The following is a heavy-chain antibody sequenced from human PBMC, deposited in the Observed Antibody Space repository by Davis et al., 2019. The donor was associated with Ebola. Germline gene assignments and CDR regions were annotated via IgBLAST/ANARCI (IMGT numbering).Heavy chain of an antibody. Sequence: GGSLRLSCAASGFTFSSYAMHWVRQAPGKGLEWVAVISFDGSTKYNADSVKGRFTISRDDPNNTLYLQMNSLRAEDTAVYYCVRDPALVVTGGGWFFGLWGRGTLVTVSS. CDR3: VRDPALVVTGGGWFFGL. V-gene: IGHV3-30*04. D-gene: IGHD2-21*02. CDR1: GFTFSSYA. CDR2: ISFDGSTK. J-gene: IGHJ2*01.